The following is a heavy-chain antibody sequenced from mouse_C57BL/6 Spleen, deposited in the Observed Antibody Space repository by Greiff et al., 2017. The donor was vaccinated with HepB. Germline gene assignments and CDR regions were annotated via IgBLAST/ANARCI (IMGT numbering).Heavy chain of an antibody. Sequence: VQLKQSGPELVKPGASVKISCKASGYSFTDYNMNWVKQSNGKSLEWIGVINPNYGTTSYNQKFKGKATLTVDQSSSTAYMQLNSLTSEDSAVYYCARGFTTVVATGDYYAMDYWGQGTSVTVSS. J-gene: IGHJ4*01. D-gene: IGHD1-1*01. CDR3: ARGFTTVVATGDYYAMDY. CDR2: INPNYGTT. CDR1: GYSFTDYN. V-gene: IGHV1-39*01.